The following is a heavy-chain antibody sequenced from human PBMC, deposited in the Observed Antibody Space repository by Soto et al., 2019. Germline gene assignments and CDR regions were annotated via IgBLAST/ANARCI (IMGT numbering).Heavy chain of an antibody. CDR2: LGFDGGGR. D-gene: IGHD3-16*01. V-gene: IGHV3-33*01. CDR3: AREPVGPDYAMYV. CDR1: GFDFSSYG. Sequence: QMQLVESGGGVVQPGTSLRLSCAASGFDFSSYGMHWVRQTPGKGLEWVAVLGFDGGGRYYADSVKGRFTISRDNSKKMMYLQRDSLRAEDTALYYCAREPVGPDYAMYVWGQGTTVTVSS. J-gene: IGHJ6*02.